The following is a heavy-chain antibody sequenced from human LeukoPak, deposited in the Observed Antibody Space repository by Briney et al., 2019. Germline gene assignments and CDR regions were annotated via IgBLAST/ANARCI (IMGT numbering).Heavy chain of an antibody. CDR3: ARRVGAWYYFDY. CDR1: GFTFGDYG. D-gene: IGHD1-26*01. J-gene: IGHJ4*02. V-gene: IGHV3-20*04. CDR2: INWNGGST. Sequence: GGSLRLSCAASGFTFGDYGMSWVRQAPGKGLEWVSDINWNGGSTNYADSVKGRFTISRDNAKNSLYLQMNSLRAEDTALYYCARRVGAWYYFDYWGQGTLVTVSP.